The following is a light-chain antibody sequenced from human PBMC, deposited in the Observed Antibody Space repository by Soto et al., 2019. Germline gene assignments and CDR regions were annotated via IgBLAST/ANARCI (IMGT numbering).Light chain of an antibody. V-gene: IGLV2-8*01. CDR3: TSYAGSNNLV. Sequence: QSALTQPPSASGSPGQSVSISCTGTSSDVGGYNYVSWYQQHPGKAPKLMIYEVSKRPSGVPDRFSASKSGNTASLTVSGLQADDEADYYCTSYAGSNNLVFGTGTKLTVL. J-gene: IGLJ1*01. CDR2: EVS. CDR1: SSDVGGYNY.